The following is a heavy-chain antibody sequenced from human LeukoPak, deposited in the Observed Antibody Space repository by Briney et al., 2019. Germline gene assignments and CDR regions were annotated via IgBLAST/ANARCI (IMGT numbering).Heavy chain of an antibody. CDR2: INHSGST. Sequence: TSETLSLTCAVYGGSFSGYYWSWIRQPPGKGLEWIGEINHSGSTNYNLSLKSRVTISVDTSKNQFSLKLSSVTAADTAVYYCARGYGVADYWGQGTLVTVSS. CDR3: ARGYGVADY. D-gene: IGHD3-3*01. V-gene: IGHV4-34*01. J-gene: IGHJ4*02. CDR1: GGSFSGYY.